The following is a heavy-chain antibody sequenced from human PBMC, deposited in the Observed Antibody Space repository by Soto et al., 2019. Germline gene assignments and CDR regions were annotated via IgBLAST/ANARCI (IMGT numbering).Heavy chain of an antibody. CDR3: AKYLNIVVVVAAPGHYYYMDV. Sequence: GGSLRLSCAASGFTFSSYAMSWVRQAPGKGLEWVSAISGSGGSTYYADSVKGRFTISRDNSKNTLYLQMNSLRAEDTAVYNCAKYLNIVVVVAAPGHYYYMDVWGKGTTVTVSS. CDR2: ISGSGGST. CDR1: GFTFSSYA. D-gene: IGHD2-15*01. V-gene: IGHV3-23*01. J-gene: IGHJ6*03.